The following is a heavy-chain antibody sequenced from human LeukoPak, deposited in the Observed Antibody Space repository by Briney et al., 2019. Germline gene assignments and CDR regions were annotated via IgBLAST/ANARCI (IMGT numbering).Heavy chain of an antibody. CDR1: GLTLSGYW. J-gene: IGHJ6*04. CDR3: ARESYYAMDV. Sequence: GGSLRLSCAASGLTLSGYWMRCVRQAPGKGLEWVADIKQVGSAQNYVDSVKGRFTVSRDNEKNALYMQMNRLRAEDTAVYYFARESYYAMDVWGKGTTVTVSS. V-gene: IGHV3-7*03. CDR2: IKQVGSAQ.